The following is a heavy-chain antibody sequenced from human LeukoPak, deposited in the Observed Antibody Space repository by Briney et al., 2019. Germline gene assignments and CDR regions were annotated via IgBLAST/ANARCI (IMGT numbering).Heavy chain of an antibody. D-gene: IGHD3-22*01. J-gene: IGHJ1*01. CDR2: INGEGSSI. V-gene: IGHV3-74*01. CDR1: GFAFATYW. CDR3: ARMADYDRSVFDGYLPY. Sequence: ARGSLRLSCAASGFAFATYWMHWVRQAPGKGLEWLSRINGEGSSINYADSVKGRFTISRDNAKNTLYLQIDSLRVEDTAVYYCARMADYDRSVFDGYLPYWGQGTLVTVSS.